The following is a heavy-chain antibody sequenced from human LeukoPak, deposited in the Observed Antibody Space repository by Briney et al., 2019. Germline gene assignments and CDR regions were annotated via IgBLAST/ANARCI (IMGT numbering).Heavy chain of an antibody. V-gene: IGHV3-11*04. Sequence: PGGSLRLSCTASGFTFGDYAISWVRQAPGKGLEWVSYISSSGSTIYYADSVKGRFTISRDNAKNSLYLQMNSLRAEDTAVYYCARDKGNYYYGSGSYYPNYYFDYWGQGTLVTVSS. CDR1: GFTFGDYA. D-gene: IGHD3-10*01. CDR2: ISSSGSTI. CDR3: ARDKGNYYYGSGSYYPNYYFDY. J-gene: IGHJ4*02.